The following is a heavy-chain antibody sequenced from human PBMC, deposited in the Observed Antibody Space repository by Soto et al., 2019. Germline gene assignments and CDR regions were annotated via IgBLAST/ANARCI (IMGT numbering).Heavy chain of an antibody. V-gene: IGHV2-5*02. D-gene: IGHD2-21*02. CDR3: IQSRCGGDCLQSYASYYYYGMDV. J-gene: IGHJ6*02. CDR2: IYWDDDK. Sequence: QITLKESGPTLVKPTQTLTLTCTFSAFSLSTGGVGVGWIRQPPGKALEWRALIYWDDDKRYSPSLGSRLIITKDNSKNQVVLTMTNMDPVDTATYYCIQSRCGGDCLQSYASYYYYGMDVWGQGTTVTVSS. CDR1: AFSLSTGGVG.